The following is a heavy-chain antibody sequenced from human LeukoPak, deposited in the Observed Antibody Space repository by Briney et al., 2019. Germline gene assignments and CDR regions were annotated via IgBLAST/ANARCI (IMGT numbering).Heavy chain of an antibody. CDR1: GFTFSSYA. D-gene: IGHD3-22*01. J-gene: IGHJ3*02. CDR3: AKFRQSGYDAFDI. CDR2: ISGSGGST. Sequence: GGSLRLSCAASGFTFSSYAMSWVRQARGKGLEWVSAISGSGGSTYYADSVKGRFTISRDNSKNTLYLQMNSLRAEDTAVYYCAKFRQSGYDAFDIWGQGTMVTVSS. V-gene: IGHV3-23*01.